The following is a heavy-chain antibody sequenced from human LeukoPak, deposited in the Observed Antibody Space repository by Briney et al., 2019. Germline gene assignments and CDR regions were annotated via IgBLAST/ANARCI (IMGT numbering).Heavy chain of an antibody. CDR2: TYSGGST. Sequence: GGSLRLSCAASGFSVTTSYMSWVRQAPGKGLEWVSVTYSGGSTSHADPVKGRFTVSRDDSKNMVYLQMNSMRHDDTAVYYCARTYYDYRVGTNYFDYWGQGTLVTVSS. CDR1: GFSVTTSY. V-gene: IGHV3-66*01. CDR3: ARTYYDYRVGTNYFDY. J-gene: IGHJ4*02. D-gene: IGHD3-3*01.